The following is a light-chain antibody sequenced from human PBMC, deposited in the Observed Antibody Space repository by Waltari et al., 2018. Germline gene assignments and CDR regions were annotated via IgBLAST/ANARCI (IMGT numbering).Light chain of an antibody. J-gene: IGLJ1*01. CDR1: SSDVGGYNY. Sequence: QSALTQPPSASGSPGQSVTISCTGTSSDVGGYNYVSWYQQPPGKAPKLMIYEVRKPPSGVPARFSGSKSGNTASLTVSGLQAEDEADYYCSSFAGSNNYVFGTGTKVTVL. CDR3: SSFAGSNNYV. V-gene: IGLV2-8*01. CDR2: EVR.